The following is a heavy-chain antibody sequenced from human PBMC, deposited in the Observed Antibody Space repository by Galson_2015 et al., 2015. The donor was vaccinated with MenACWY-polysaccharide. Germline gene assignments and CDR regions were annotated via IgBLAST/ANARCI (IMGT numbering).Heavy chain of an antibody. Sequence: SVKVSCKASGYTFSSYDINWVRQATGQRLEWMGWMNPNSGNTGYAQKFQGRVTMTRNTSISTAYMELSSLTSEDTAVYYCARGRRDTAVAAPAAVLLDYCSQGILVTVSS. D-gene: IGHD6-19*01. V-gene: IGHV1-8*01. J-gene: IGHJ4*02. CDR1: GYTFSSYD. CDR3: ARGRRDTAVAAPAAVLLDY. CDR2: MNPNSGNT.